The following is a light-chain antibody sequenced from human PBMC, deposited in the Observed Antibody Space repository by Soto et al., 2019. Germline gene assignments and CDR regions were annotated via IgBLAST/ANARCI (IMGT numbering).Light chain of an antibody. CDR3: SSYTSSGTYVI. J-gene: IGLJ2*01. CDR1: SSDIGGYNH. CDR2: DVS. Sequence: QSALTQPASVSGSPGQSITISCTGTSSDIGGYNHVSWYQQHPGKAPKLIIYDVSNRPSGVSNRFSGSKSGNTASLTISGLQAEDEADYYCSSYTSSGTYVIIGGGTKLTVL. V-gene: IGLV2-14*03.